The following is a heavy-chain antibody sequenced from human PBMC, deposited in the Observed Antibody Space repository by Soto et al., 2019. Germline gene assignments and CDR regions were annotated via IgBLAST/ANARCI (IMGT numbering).Heavy chain of an antibody. V-gene: IGHV1-18*01. D-gene: IGHD3-10*01. Sequence: SAKVSCKSSSYTFCSIGISWGRQAPGQGLEWMGWISPHKDDTYYAQRLQGRVTMTTDTSTSTAYMELRSLRSDDTAVYFCARDLDGSGSYFTNYWGQGTPVTVYS. CDR3: ARDLDGSGSYFTNY. CDR2: ISPHKDDT. CDR1: SYTFCSIG. J-gene: IGHJ4*02.